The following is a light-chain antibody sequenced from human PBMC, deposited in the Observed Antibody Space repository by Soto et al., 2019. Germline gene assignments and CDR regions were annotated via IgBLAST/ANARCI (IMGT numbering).Light chain of an antibody. CDR2: GNT. J-gene: IGLJ1*01. Sequence: VLSQPPSASGTPGQRVTISCSGSSSNIGRNYIYWYQQLPGTAPKLLIYGNTQRPSGVPDRFSGSKSGTSVSLAISGLRSEDEADYYCAAWDDSLRGYVFGTGTKVTLL. CDR1: SSNIGRNY. CDR3: AAWDDSLRGYV. V-gene: IGLV1-47*02.